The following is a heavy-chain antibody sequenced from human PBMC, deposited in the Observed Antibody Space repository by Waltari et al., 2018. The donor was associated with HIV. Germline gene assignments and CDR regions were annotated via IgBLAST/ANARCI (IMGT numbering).Heavy chain of an antibody. CDR1: GVTFTSHA. CDR3: SRAGRDRGARWGFFDY. J-gene: IGHJ4*02. V-gene: IGHV1-69*01. CDR2: IIPTFGTA. D-gene: IGHD1-26*01. Sequence: QVQLVQSGAELKKPGSSVKVSCKASGVTFTSHALSWVRHAPGHGLEWMGGIIPTFGTASYSQKYQGRVTITADESTSTAYMELSSMRSEDTAVYFGSRAGRDRGARWGFFDYWGQGTLVTVSS.